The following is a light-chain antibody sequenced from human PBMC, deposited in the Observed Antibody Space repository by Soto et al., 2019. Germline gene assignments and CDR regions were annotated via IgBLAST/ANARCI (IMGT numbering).Light chain of an antibody. Sequence: QSALTQPPSVSGSPGQSVTISCTGTSSDVGSYNRVSWYQQPPGTAPKLMIYEVRNRPSGVPDRFSGSKSGNTASLTISGLHSEDEADYYCSSYTGSSTLVFGGGTKLTV. CDR3: SSYTGSSTLV. CDR1: SSDVGSYNR. CDR2: EVR. V-gene: IGLV2-18*02. J-gene: IGLJ2*01.